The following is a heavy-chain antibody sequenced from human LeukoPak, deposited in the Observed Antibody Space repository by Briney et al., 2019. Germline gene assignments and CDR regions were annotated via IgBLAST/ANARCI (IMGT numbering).Heavy chain of an antibody. CDR2: IWYDGSNK. D-gene: IGHD3-10*01. CDR3: ARDKLGRGVITATIDY. J-gene: IGHJ4*02. CDR1: GFTFSSYG. Sequence: PGRSLRLSCAASGFTFSSYGMHWVRQAPGKGLERVAVIWYDGSNKYYADSVKGRFTISRDNSKNTLYLQMNSLRAEDTAVYYCARDKLGRGVITATIDYWGQGTLVTVSS. V-gene: IGHV3-33*01.